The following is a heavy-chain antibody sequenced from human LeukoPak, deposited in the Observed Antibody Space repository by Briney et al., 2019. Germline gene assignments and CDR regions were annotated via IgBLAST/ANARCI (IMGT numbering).Heavy chain of an antibody. CDR2: IYPGDSDT. D-gene: IGHD2-2*01. J-gene: IGHJ6*03. CDR3: ARLRAKYQPLSGHYYMDV. V-gene: IGHV5-51*01. Sequence: GESLKISCKGSGYSFTSYWIGWVRQMPGKGLEWMGIIYPGDSDTRYSPSFQGQVTISADKSISTAYLQWSSLKASDTAMYYCARLRAKYQPLSGHYYMDVWGKGTTVTVSS. CDR1: GYSFTSYW.